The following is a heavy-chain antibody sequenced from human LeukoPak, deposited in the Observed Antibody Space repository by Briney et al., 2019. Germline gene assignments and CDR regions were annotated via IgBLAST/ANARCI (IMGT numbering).Heavy chain of an antibody. CDR3: ASGSSYDSSGRGFDY. D-gene: IGHD3-22*01. CDR2: INPDSGGT. J-gene: IGHJ4*02. V-gene: IGHV1-2*02. Sequence: ASVKVSCKASGYTFNGHYMHWVRQAPGQGLEWIGWINPDSGGTNYAQKFQGRVTMTRDTSISTAYMELSRLRFDDTAVYYCASGSSYDSSGRGFDYWGQGTLVTVSS. CDR1: GYTFNGHY.